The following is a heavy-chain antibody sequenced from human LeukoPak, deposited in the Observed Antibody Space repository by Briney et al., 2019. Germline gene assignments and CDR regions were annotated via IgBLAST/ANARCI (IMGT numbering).Heavy chain of an antibody. V-gene: IGHV1-8*01. D-gene: IGHD2-15*01. CDR2: MNPNSGNT. Sequence: ASVKVSCKASGYTFTSYDINWVRQATGQGHEWMGWMNPNSGNTGYAQKFQGRVTMTRNTSISTAYMELSSLRSEDTAVYYCARARRGYCSGGSCYYYYYYYMDVWGKGTTVTVSS. CDR3: ARARRGYCSGGSCYYYYYYYMDV. J-gene: IGHJ6*03. CDR1: GYTFTSYD.